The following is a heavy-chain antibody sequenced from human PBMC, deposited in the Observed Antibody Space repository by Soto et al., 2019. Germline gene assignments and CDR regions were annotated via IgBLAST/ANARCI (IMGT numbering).Heavy chain of an antibody. V-gene: IGHV4-39*01. Sequence: CPMSGGSISSSSYDWGWIRKPTGKGLEWIGNIYYSGSTYYNPSLKSRVTISVDTSKNQFSLKLSSVTAADTAVYYCARTSDITIFGVIISHQYYFDYWGQGTLVTVSS. D-gene: IGHD3-3*01. CDR2: IYYSGST. CDR3: ARTSDITIFGVIISHQYYFDY. J-gene: IGHJ4*02. CDR1: GGSISSSSYD.